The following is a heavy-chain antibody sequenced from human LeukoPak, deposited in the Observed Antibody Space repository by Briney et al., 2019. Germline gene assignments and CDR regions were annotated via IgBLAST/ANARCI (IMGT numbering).Heavy chain of an antibody. CDR2: INAGNGNT. J-gene: IGHJ6*02. CDR1: GYSFSSYT. CDR3: ARANWGSDGMDV. Sequence: GASVKVSCKASGYSFSSYTMHWVRQAPGQRLEWMGWINAGNGNTKHSQKFQGRVTITSDTSASIAYMEVSSLRYEDTAVYYCARANWGSDGMDVWGQGTTVTVSS. V-gene: IGHV1-3*01. D-gene: IGHD7-27*01.